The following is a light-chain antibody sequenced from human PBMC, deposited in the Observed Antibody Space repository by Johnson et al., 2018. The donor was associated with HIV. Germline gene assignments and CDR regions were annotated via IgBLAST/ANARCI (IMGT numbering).Light chain of an antibody. J-gene: IGLJ1*01. CDR2: ENN. CDR3: GTWDNTLSAFV. CDR1: SSNIGKNY. Sequence: QSVLTQPPSVSAAPGQKVTISCSGSSSNIGKNYVSWYQQLPGTAPKVLIYENNKRPSGIPDRFSGSKSGASATLGITGLQTGDEADYYCGTWDNTLSAFVFGTGTKVTFL. V-gene: IGLV1-51*02.